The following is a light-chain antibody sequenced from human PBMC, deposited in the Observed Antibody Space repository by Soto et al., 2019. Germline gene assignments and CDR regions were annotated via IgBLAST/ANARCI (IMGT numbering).Light chain of an antibody. CDR1: SSDVGGYKL. Sequence: QSALTQPASVSGSTGQSITISCSGTSSDVGGYKLVSWFQQHPGKVPKLMISEVTQRPSGVSDRFSGSKSGNTASLTISGLQAEDEDDYYCYSYAGNSIYVFGTGTKLTVL. J-gene: IGLJ1*01. CDR3: YSYAGNSIYV. V-gene: IGLV2-23*02. CDR2: EVT.